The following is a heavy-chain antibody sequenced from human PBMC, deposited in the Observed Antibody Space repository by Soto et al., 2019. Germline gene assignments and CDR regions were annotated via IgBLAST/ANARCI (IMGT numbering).Heavy chain of an antibody. V-gene: IGHV4-31*03. Sequence: PSETLSLTCTVSGGSISSSSYYWSWIRQHPGKGLEWIGYIYYSGSTYYNPSLKSRVTISVDTSKNQFSLKLSSVTAADTAVYYCARGQSSSSINFDYWGQGTLVTVSS. CDR3: ARGQSSSSINFDY. CDR1: GGSISSSSYY. D-gene: IGHD6-6*01. J-gene: IGHJ4*02. CDR2: IYYSGST.